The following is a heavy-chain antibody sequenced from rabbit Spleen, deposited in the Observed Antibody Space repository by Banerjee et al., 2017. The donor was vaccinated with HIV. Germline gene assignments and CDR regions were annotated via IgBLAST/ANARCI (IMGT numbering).Heavy chain of an antibody. Sequence: QEQLVESGGGLVQPEGSLKLSCTASGFSFSNKAVMCWVRQAPGKGLEWIACINTATGKAVYASWAKGRFTISKTSSTTVTLQMTSLTAADTATYFCARDLVGVIGWNFNLWGPGTLVTVS. J-gene: IGHJ4*01. V-gene: IGHV1S45*01. CDR3: ARDLVGVIGWNFNL. CDR2: INTATGKA. D-gene: IGHD1-1*01. CDR1: GFSFSNKAV.